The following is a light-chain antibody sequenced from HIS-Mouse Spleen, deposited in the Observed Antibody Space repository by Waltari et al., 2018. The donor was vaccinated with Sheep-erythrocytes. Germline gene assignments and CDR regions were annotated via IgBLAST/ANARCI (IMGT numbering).Light chain of an antibody. V-gene: IGKV1-12*01. CDR3: QQANSYPIT. Sequence: IQMTHSPSSFAASVGSRVTISCRASQGISSLLAWHQQKPGKAPKLLIYAASSLQSGVPSRFSGSGSGTDFTLTISSLQPEDFATYYCQQANSYPITFGQGTRLEIK. CDR1: QGISSL. J-gene: IGKJ5*01. CDR2: AAS.